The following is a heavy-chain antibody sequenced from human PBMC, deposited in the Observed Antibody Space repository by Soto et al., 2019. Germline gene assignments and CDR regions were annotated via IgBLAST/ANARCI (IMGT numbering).Heavy chain of an antibody. CDR3: AKVSSTIWSDAFDI. CDR1: GFTFSNYA. J-gene: IGHJ3*02. CDR2: ISGSGGSK. V-gene: IGHV3-23*01. Sequence: EVQLLESGGGLVQPGGSLRLSCAASGFTFSNYAMSWVRQAPGKGLEWVSGISGSGGSKYSADSVKGRFTISRDTSKNTLYLLMNGLRADDTAIYYCAKVSSTIWSDAFDIWGRGTMVTVSS. D-gene: IGHD2-2*01.